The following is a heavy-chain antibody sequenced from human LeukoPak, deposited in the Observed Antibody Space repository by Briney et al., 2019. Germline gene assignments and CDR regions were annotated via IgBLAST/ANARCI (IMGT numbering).Heavy chain of an antibody. V-gene: IGHV5-51*01. CDR3: ARHRKGTAMPNSHYYYYMDV. CDR2: IYPGDSDT. D-gene: IGHD5-18*01. CDR1: GYSFTSYW. Sequence: GESLKISCKGSGYSFTSYWIGWVRQMPGKVLEWMGIIYPGDSDTRYSPSFQGQVTISADKSISTAYLQWSSLKASDTAMYYCARHRKGTAMPNSHYYYYMDVWGKGTTVTVSS. J-gene: IGHJ6*03.